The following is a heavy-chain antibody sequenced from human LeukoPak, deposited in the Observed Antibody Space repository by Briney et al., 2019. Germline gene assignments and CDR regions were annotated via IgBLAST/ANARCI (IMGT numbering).Heavy chain of an antibody. CDR1: GGTFSSYA. D-gene: IGHD2-15*01. CDR3: ARESGYCSGGSCRDPSIYYYGMDV. Sequence: ASVKVSCKASGGTFSSYAISWVRQAPGQGLEWMGRIIPILGIANYAQKFQGRVTITADKSTSTAYMELSSLRSEDTAVYYCARESGYCSGGSCRDPSIYYYGMDVWGQGTTVTVSS. J-gene: IGHJ6*02. V-gene: IGHV1-69*04. CDR2: IIPILGIA.